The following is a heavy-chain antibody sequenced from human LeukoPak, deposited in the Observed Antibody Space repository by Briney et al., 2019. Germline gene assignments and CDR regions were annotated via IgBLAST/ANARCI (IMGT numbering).Heavy chain of an antibody. V-gene: IGHV1-69*04. CDR1: GGTFSSYA. D-gene: IGHD3-10*01. Sequence: ASVKVSCKASGGTFSSYAISWVRQPPGQGLEWMGRIIPSLGIANYAQTFQRRVTITADKSTSTAYMELSSLRSEDTAVYYCASSVGSGRPSVYNWFDPWGQGTLVTVSS. CDR2: IIPSLGIA. CDR3: ASSVGSGRPSVYNWFDP. J-gene: IGHJ5*02.